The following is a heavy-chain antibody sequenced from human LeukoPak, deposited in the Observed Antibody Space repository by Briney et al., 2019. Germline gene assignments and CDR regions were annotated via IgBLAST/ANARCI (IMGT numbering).Heavy chain of an antibody. CDR3: ARESSSGYRRTPLYGMDV. J-gene: IGHJ6*02. D-gene: IGHD3-22*01. V-gene: IGHV4-31*03. Sequence: PSETLSLTCTVSGGSISSGGYYWSWIRQHPGKGLEWIGYIYYSGSTYYNPSLKSRVTISVDTSKNQFSLKLSSVTAADTAVYYCARESSSGYRRTPLYGMDVWGQGTTVTVFS. CDR1: GGSISSGGYY. CDR2: IYYSGST.